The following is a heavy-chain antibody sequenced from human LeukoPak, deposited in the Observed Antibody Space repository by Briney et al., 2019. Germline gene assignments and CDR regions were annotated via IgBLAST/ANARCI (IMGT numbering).Heavy chain of an antibody. CDR3: ARGKAVWAARPHHLTPHAY. Sequence: ASVKVSCKASGYTFTGYYMHWVRQAPGQGLEWMGWINPNSGGAKYAQKFQGRVTMTRDTSISTAYMELSRLRSDDTAVYYCARGKAVWAARPHHLTPHAYWGQGTLVTVSS. CDR1: GYTFTGYY. V-gene: IGHV1-2*02. J-gene: IGHJ4*02. CDR2: INPNSGGA. D-gene: IGHD6-6*01.